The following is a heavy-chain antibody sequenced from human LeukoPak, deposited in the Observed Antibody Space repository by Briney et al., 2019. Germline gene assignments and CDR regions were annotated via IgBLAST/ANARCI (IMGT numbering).Heavy chain of an antibody. CDR2: TVDRTGDL. CDR1: GFSVSTYT. CDR3: VRDSPYPYSHFDY. Sequence: GGSLRLSCAASGFSVSTYTMNWVRQSPGKGLERVSTVDRTGDLHYADSVKGRFTISRDSAKNSLYLQMNSLRDEDTAIYYCVRDSPYPYSHFDYWGQGTLVTVSS. J-gene: IGHJ4*02. V-gene: IGHV3-48*02. D-gene: IGHD1-26*01.